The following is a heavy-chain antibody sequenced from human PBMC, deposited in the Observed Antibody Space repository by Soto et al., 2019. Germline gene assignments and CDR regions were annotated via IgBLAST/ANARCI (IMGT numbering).Heavy chain of an antibody. CDR2: TSGGIGP. CDR1: GFPFINYA. J-gene: IGHJ5*02. D-gene: IGHD2-8*02. CDR3: AKVPDGVNSNSPYH. V-gene: IGHV3-23*01. Sequence: EVQLLESGGGLVQPGESLKLACAASGFPFINYAMSWVRQAPGKGLEWVSTTSGGIGPYYADSVKGRFTISTDNPKNTLYLQMNSLRVEDTAVYYCAKVPDGVNSNSPYHWGQGTLVTVSS.